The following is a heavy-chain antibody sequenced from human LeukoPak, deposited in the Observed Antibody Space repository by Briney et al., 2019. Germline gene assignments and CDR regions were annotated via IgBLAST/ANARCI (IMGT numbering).Heavy chain of an antibody. Sequence: GGSLRLSCAASGFTFISYDMHWVRQAPGKGLQWVAVMSSDGSIKIYTDSVKGRFTISRDNSKNTLYLEMNSLRAEDTAVYYCARDSPAYCSGGSCFSGGMDVWGQGTTVTVSS. CDR2: MSSDGSIK. J-gene: IGHJ6*02. CDR1: GFTFISYD. V-gene: IGHV3-30-3*01. D-gene: IGHD2-15*01. CDR3: ARDSPAYCSGGSCFSGGMDV.